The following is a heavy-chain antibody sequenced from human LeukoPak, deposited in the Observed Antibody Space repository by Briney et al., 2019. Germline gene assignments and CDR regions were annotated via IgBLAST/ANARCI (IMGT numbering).Heavy chain of an antibody. CDR1: GFTLSSYE. CDR3: ARGSSGSYFQFIDY. D-gene: IGHD1-26*01. CDR2: IDYSGDSP. J-gene: IGHJ4*02. V-gene: IGHV3-23*01. Sequence: PGGSLRLSCTGSGFTLSSYEMTWIRQAPGKGLEWVSSIDYSGDSPYYADSVKGRFTMSRDNSKNIVYLQMNSLRAEDTAVYYCARGSSGSYFQFIDYWGQGTLVTVSS.